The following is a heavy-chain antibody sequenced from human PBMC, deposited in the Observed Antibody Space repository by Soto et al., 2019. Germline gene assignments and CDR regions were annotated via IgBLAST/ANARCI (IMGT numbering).Heavy chain of an antibody. V-gene: IGHV2-5*02. CDR3: AHRPRRGMAADEANRLEA. CDR1: GFSLSTRGVG. D-gene: IGHD6-13*01. J-gene: IGHJ5*02. CDR2: IYWDDDE. Sequence: SGPTLVNPTQSLRLACPFSGFSLSTRGVGVGWLRQPPGKALEWLALIYWDDDERYSPSLKSRLTLTKDTSKNQVVLTMTNMDHVDTATYYCAHRPRRGMAADEANRLEAWGEGTLVTV.